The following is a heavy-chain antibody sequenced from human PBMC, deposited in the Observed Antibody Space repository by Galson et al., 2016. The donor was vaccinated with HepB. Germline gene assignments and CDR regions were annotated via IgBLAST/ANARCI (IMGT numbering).Heavy chain of an antibody. D-gene: IGHD4-23*01. Sequence: SVKVSCKVSGYTLTELSMHWVRQGPGKGLEWMGGFDPDDGETIYAQKFQGRVSMTEETSTAYMELSSLRSEDKAVYYCATDVPLRWRARGWFDSWGQGTLVTVSS. CDR1: GYTLTELS. J-gene: IGHJ5*01. CDR3: ATDVPLRWRARGWFDS. CDR2: FDPDDGET. V-gene: IGHV1-24*01.